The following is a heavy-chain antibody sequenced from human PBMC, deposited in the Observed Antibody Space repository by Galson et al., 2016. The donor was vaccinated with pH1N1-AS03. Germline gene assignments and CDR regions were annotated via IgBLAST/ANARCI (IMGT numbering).Heavy chain of an antibody. J-gene: IGHJ6*02. CDR3: STDETFYYYYGMDV. CDR1: GFTFSNAW. V-gene: IGHV3-15*01. CDR2: IKSKSDGGTT. Sequence: SLRLSCAASGFTFSNAWMTWVRQAPGKGLEWVGRIKSKSDGGTTDYAAPVKARFTISRDDSKNTLYLQMNSLKTEDTAVYYCSTDETFYYYYGMDVWGQGTTVTVSS.